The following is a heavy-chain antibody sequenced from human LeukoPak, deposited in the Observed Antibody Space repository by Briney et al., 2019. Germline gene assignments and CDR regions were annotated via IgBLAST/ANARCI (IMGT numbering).Heavy chain of an antibody. CDR1: GFTFSSYA. D-gene: IGHD5-18*01. V-gene: IGHV3-23*01. CDR3: ARNTPQGGYNNGYDY. J-gene: IGHJ4*02. CDR2: VSGNGGTT. Sequence: GGSLRLSCAASGFTFSSYAMSWVRQIPGKGLEWVSGVSGNGGTTYYADSVEGRFTISRDNSKNMLFLQMNSLRAEDTAVYYCARNTPQGGYNNGYDYWGQGTLVTVSS.